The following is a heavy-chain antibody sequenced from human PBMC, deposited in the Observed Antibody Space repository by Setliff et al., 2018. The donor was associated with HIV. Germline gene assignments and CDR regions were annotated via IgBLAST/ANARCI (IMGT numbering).Heavy chain of an antibody. D-gene: IGHD3-22*01. J-gene: IGHJ5*02. CDR1: GGSISSYY. CDR2: IYSSGST. CDR3: ARDRQGAGYYYL. V-gene: IGHV4-59*12. Sequence: SETLSLTCTVSGGSISSYYWSWIRQPPGKGLEWIGNIYSSGSTNYNPSLKSRVTISVDTSKNQFSLKLTSVTAADTAVYYCARDRQGAGYYYLWGQGTLVTVSS.